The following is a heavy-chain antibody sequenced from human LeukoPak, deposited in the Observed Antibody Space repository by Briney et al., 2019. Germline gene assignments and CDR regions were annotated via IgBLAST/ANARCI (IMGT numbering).Heavy chain of an antibody. Sequence: NPSETLSLTCTVSGGSIDNYHWSWIRQPPGKGLEWIGYIYYSGSTYYNPSLKSRVTISVDTSKNQFSLKLSSVTAADTAVYYCARDADSSSWYRIYWGQGTLVTVSS. V-gene: IGHV4-59*12. J-gene: IGHJ4*02. CDR2: IYYSGST. CDR1: GGSIDNYH. CDR3: ARDADSSSWYRIY. D-gene: IGHD6-13*01.